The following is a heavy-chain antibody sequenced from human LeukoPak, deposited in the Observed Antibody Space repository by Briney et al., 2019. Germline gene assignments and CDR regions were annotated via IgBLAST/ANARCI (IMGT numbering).Heavy chain of an antibody. CDR2: IYRGGST. CDR1: GFTVNNSD. V-gene: IGHV3-53*01. CDR3: ARGVSFFDY. J-gene: IGHJ4*02. Sequence: PGGSLRLSCAASGFTVNNSDMSWVRQAPGKGLEWVPGIYRGGSTNYAESVKGRFTISRDNSKNTLSLQMNSLRAEDSAIYYCARGVSFFDYWGQGTLVTVSS. D-gene: IGHD3-10*01.